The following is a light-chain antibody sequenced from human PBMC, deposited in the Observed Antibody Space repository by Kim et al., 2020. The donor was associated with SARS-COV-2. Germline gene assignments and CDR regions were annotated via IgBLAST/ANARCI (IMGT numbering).Light chain of an antibody. V-gene: IGKV3-15*01. CDR1: QTINNR. CDR3: QQSNDWPPLT. J-gene: IGKJ1*01. CDR2: DAT. Sequence: PGERATLSCRASQTINNRLVWYQQKPGQAPRLLIYDATTRASGIPARFIGSGSETDFTLTISSLQSEDFAVYYCQQSNDWPPLTFGQGTKVDIK.